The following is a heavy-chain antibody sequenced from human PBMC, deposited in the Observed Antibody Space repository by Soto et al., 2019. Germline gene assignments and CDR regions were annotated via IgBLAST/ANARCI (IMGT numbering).Heavy chain of an antibody. J-gene: IGHJ4*02. CDR2: ISYDGSNK. CDR1: GFTFSSYG. Sequence: QVQLVESGGGVVQPGRSLRLSCAASGFTFSSYGMHWVRQAPGKGLEWVAVISYDGSNKYYADSVKGRFTISRDNSKNTLYLQMNSLRAEDTAVYYCAKDGRRVAAPGSVVYWGQGTLVTVSS. CDR3: AKDGRRVAAPGSVVY. V-gene: IGHV3-30*18. D-gene: IGHD2-15*01.